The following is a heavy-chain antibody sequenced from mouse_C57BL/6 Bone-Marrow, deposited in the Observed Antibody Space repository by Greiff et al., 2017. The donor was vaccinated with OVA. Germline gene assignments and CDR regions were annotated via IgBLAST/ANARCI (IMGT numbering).Heavy chain of an antibody. D-gene: IGHD1-1*01. V-gene: IGHV1-72*01. Sequence: QVQLQQPGAELVKPGASVKLSCKASGYTFTSYWMHWVKQRPGRGLEWIGRIDPNSGGTKYNEKFKSKATLTVDTPSSTAYMQLSSLTSEDSAVYYCARSGITTVVEGYWYFDVGGTGTTVTVSS. CDR1: GYTFTSYW. J-gene: IGHJ1*03. CDR3: ARSGITTVVEGYWYFDV. CDR2: IDPNSGGT.